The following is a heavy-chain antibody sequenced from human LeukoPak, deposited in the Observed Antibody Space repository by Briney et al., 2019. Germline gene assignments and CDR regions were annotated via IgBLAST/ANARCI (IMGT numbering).Heavy chain of an antibody. J-gene: IGHJ6*02. Sequence: SVKVSCKASGGTFSSYAISWVRQAPGQGLEWMGRIIPILGIANYAQKFQGRVTITADKSTSTAYMELSSLRSEDTAVYYCAVPPYYYGSGSSYYGMDVWGQGATVTVSS. CDR3: AVPPYYYGSGSSYYGMDV. CDR2: IIPILGIA. V-gene: IGHV1-69*04. CDR1: GGTFSSYA. D-gene: IGHD3-10*01.